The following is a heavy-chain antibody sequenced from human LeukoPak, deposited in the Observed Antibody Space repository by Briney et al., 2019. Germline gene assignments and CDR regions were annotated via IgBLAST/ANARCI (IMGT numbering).Heavy chain of an antibody. D-gene: IGHD2-2*01. J-gene: IGHJ4*02. CDR2: INPKSGGT. Sequence: ASVKVSCKXSGYTFTGYYMHWVRQAPGQGLEWMGWINPKSGGTHFSQKFQGRVIMTRDTSVDTAYMELNSLRSDDTAVYYCASADLRYCSITNCLSFDYWGQGTLVTVSS. CDR3: ASADLRYCSITNCLSFDY. V-gene: IGHV1-2*02. CDR1: GYTFTGYY.